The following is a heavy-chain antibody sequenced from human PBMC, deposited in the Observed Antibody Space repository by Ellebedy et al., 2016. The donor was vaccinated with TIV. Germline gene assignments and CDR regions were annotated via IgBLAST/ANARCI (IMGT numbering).Heavy chain of an antibody. V-gene: IGHV3-33*01. CDR2: IWYDGSDQ. J-gene: IGHJ2*01. CDR3: ARDTLAWYFDL. Sequence: GGSLRLXCAASGFTFSNYGTHWVRQAPGKGLEWVALIWYDGSDQDYVDSVKGRFTISRDNSKNTLYLQMNSLRAEDTAVYYCARDTLAWYFDLWGRGTLVTVSS. CDR1: GFTFSNYG.